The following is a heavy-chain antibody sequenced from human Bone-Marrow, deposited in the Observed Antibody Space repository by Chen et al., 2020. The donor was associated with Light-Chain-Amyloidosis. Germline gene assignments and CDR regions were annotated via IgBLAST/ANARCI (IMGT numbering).Heavy chain of an antibody. D-gene: IGHD5-12*01. CDR2: IYPDDSDA. CDR3: ARRRDGYNFDY. Sequence: EVQLEQSGPEVKKPGESLKISCKGSGYTFPNYWIGWVRQMPGKGLEWMGVIYPDDSDARYSPSFEGQVTISADKSITTAYLQWRSLKASETAMDYCARRRDGYNFDYWGQGTLVTVSS. J-gene: IGHJ4*02. V-gene: IGHV5-51*01. CDR1: GYTFPNYW.